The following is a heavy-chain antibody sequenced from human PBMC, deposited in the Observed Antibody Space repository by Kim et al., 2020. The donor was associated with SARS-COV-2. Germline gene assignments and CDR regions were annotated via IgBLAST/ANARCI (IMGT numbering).Heavy chain of an antibody. J-gene: IGHJ4*02. CDR3: ARDRGYYGSGSYFGY. CDR2: ISAYNGNT. CDR1: GYTFTSYG. Sequence: ASVKVSCKASGYTFTSYGISWVRQAPGQGLEWMGWISAYNGNTNYAQKLQGRVTMTTDTSTSTAYMELRSLRSDDTAVYYCARDRGYYGSGSYFGYWGQGTLVTVSS. V-gene: IGHV1-18*01. D-gene: IGHD3-10*01.